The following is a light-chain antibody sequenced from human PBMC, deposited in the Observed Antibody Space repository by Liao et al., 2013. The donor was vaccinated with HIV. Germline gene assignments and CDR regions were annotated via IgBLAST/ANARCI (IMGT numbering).Light chain of an antibody. CDR3: QVWDTKSDHPYV. CDR1: NIGSKS. J-gene: IGLJ1*01. CDR2: YDS. Sequence: SYELTQPPSVSVAPGETARITCGGSNIGSKSVHWYQQKPGQAPFLVIYYDSGRPSGIPERFSGSNSGNTATLSISRVEVGDEADYYCQVWDTKSDHPYVFGTGTKVTVL. V-gene: IGLV3-21*01.